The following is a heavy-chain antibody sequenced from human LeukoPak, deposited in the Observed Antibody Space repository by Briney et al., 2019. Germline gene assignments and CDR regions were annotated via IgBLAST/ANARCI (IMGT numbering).Heavy chain of an antibody. CDR2: IYYTGST. CDR3: VKSGGYGLIDY. Sequence: PSETLSPTCAVSGASISGSGYYLGWIRQAPGKGLEWIGIIYYTGSTYYNASLQSRVTISIDTSKNQFSLRLNSVTAADTAMYYCVKSGGYGLIDYWGQGTLVTVSS. V-gene: IGHV4-39*01. D-gene: IGHD1-26*01. CDR1: GASISGSGYY. J-gene: IGHJ4*02.